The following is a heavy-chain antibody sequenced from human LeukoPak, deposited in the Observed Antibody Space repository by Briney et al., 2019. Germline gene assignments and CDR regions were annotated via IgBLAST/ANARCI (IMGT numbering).Heavy chain of an antibody. CDR3: ARGGGYYAIDY. V-gene: IGHV3-53*01. CDR2: VYSDDTT. D-gene: IGHD1-26*01. J-gene: IGHJ4*02. CDR1: GFTVNSNY. Sequence: GGSLRLSCAASGFTVNSNYMNWVRQAPGKGLEWVSVVYSDDTTYYADSVKGRFTISRDNSKNTLYLQMNNLRAEDTAVYYCARGGGYYAIDYWGQGTLVTVSS.